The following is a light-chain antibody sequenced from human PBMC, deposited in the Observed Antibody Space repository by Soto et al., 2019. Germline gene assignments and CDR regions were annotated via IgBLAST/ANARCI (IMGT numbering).Light chain of an antibody. J-gene: IGKJ1*01. CDR2: AAS. V-gene: IGKV1-27*01. Sequence: DIPMTQSPSSLSASVGDRVTITCRASQDISNYLGWYQQKPGKVPKILIYAASTLQSGVPSRFSGSGSGTDFTLTISSLQPEDVATYYCQKYNSAPWTFGQGTKVEIK. CDR1: QDISNY. CDR3: QKYNSAPWT.